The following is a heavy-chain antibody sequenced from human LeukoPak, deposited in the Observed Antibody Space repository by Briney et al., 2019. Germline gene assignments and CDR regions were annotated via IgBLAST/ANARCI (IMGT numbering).Heavy chain of an antibody. CDR2: NSWNSGSI. CDR1: GFTFDDYA. D-gene: IGHD3-22*01. V-gene: IGHV3-9*01. CDR3: AKDIRLTMIYYFDY. Sequence: GGSLRLSCAASGFTFDDYAMHLVRQAPGKGLEWVSGNSWNSGSIGYADSVKGRFTISRDNAKNSLYLQMNSLRAEDTALYYCAKDIRLTMIYYFDYWGQGTLVTVSS. J-gene: IGHJ4*02.